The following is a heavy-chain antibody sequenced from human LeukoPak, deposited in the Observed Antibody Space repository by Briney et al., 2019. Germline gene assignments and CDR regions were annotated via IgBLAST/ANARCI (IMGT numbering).Heavy chain of an antibody. D-gene: IGHD4-17*01. CDR2: IYTSGST. CDR3: ARDGVTVTTLDAFDI. J-gene: IGHJ3*02. V-gene: IGHV4-61*02. CDR1: GGSISSGSYY. Sequence: SQTLPLTCTVSGGSISSGSYYWSWIRQPAGKGLEWIGRIYTSGSTNYNPSLKSRVTISVDTSKNQFSLKLSSVTAADTAVYYCARDGVTVTTLDAFDIWGQGTMVTVSS.